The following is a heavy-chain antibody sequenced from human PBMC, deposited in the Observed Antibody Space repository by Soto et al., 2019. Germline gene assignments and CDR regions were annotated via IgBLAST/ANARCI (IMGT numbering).Heavy chain of an antibody. D-gene: IGHD2-8*02. CDR3: AKGSTAYYFDS. CDR1: GFTFSSYA. CDR2: ISVGGVST. V-gene: IGHV3-23*01. Sequence: EVQLLESGGGLIQPGGSLRLSCAASGFTFSSYAMSWVRQAPGKGLEWVSTISVGGVSTYYADSVKGRFTISRDNYKNTLYLQMNSLRAEDAAIYYCAKGSTAYYFDSWGQGTLVTVSS. J-gene: IGHJ4*02.